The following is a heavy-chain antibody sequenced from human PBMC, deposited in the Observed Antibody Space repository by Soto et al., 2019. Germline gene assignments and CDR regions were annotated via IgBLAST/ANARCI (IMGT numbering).Heavy chain of an antibody. V-gene: IGHV1-69*13. D-gene: IGHD1-7*01. J-gene: IGHJ4*02. CDR1: GGAFSSYA. Sequence: GASVEVSCKASGGAFSSYASSWVRQAPGQGLEWMGGIIPIFGTANYAQKFQGRVTITADESTSTAYMELSSLRSEDTAVYYCARGVITGTTSFDYWGQGTLVTVSS. CDR2: IIPIFGTA. CDR3: ARGVITGTTSFDY.